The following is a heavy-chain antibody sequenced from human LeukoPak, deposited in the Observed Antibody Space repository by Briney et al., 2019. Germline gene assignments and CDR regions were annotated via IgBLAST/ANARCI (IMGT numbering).Heavy chain of an antibody. CDR2: IYYSGST. CDR1: GGSISSYY. CDR3: ARRGYYDSSGHSLDY. Sequence: SETLSLTCTVSGGSISSYYWSWIRQPPGKGLEWIGYIYYSGSTNYNPSLKSRVTISVDTSKNQFSLKLSSVTAADTAVYYCARRGYYDSSGHSLDYWGQGALVTVSS. D-gene: IGHD3-22*01. J-gene: IGHJ4*02. V-gene: IGHV4-59*08.